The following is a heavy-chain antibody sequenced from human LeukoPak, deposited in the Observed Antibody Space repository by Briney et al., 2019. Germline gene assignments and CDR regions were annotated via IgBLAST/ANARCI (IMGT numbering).Heavy chain of an antibody. V-gene: IGHV3-23*01. CDR2: ISGSGGST. Sequence: PGGSLRLSCAASGFTFSSSVIIWVRQAPGKGLEWVSGISGSGGSTYYADSVKGRFTISRDNSKNTLYLQMNSLRVEDTAVYYCARSILNSGGSCCWYYFDYWGQGTLVTVSS. J-gene: IGHJ4*02. CDR1: GFTFSSSV. D-gene: IGHD2-15*01. CDR3: ARSILNSGGSCCWYYFDY.